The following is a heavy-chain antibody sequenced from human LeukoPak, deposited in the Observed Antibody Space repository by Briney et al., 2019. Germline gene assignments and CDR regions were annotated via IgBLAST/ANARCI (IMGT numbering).Heavy chain of an antibody. V-gene: IGHV3-33*05. D-gene: IGHD3-22*01. CDR3: ASGSLGHYYDSSGYEY. CDR1: GFSLSSYG. J-gene: IGHJ4*02. Sequence: PGRSLRLSCAASGFSLSSYGMNWVRQAPGKGLEWVGGIKFDGIQEFYADSVKGRFTASKDTSKNTLHLQMDSLRAEDTAVYYCASGSLGHYYDSSGYEYWGQGTLVTVSS. CDR2: IKFDGIQE.